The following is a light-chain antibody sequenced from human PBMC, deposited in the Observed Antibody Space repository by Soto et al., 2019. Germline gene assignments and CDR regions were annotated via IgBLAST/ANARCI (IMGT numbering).Light chain of an antibody. V-gene: IGKV1-5*03. CDR1: QSISNW. CDR2: KAS. CDR3: QQSNSVYLLN. Sequence: DIQMTQSPSTLSASVGDRVTITCRASQSISNWLAWYQQKPGKAPKLLIYKASNLESGVPSRFSARASGMEFTLTIRRLPPDDFDTHYCQQSNSVYLLNFGGGTKV. J-gene: IGKJ4*01.